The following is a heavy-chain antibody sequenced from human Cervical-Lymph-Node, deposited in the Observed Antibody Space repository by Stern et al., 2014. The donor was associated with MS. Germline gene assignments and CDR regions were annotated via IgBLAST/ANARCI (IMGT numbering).Heavy chain of an antibody. Sequence: VQLVQSGAEVKEPGASVKVSCKASGYTFTNYAMHWVRQAPGQRLEWMGWINTGNGNTKYPQKLQGRVTMTTDTSTSTAYMELRSLRSDDTAVYYCARVATQYFDYWGQGTLVTVSS. CDR2: INTGNGNT. CDR3: ARVATQYFDY. D-gene: IGHD5-24*01. V-gene: IGHV1-3*04. CDR1: GYTFTNYA. J-gene: IGHJ4*02.